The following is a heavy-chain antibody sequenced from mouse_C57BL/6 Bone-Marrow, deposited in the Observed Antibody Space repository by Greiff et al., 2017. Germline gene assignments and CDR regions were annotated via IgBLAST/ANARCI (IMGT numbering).Heavy chain of an antibody. D-gene: IGHD1-1*01. J-gene: IGHJ3*01. CDR3: ARHRGYGSSFAY. CDR2: ISSGGSYT. Sequence: VQLKESGGDLVKPGGSLKLSCAASGFTFSSYGMSWVRQTPDKRLEWVATISSGGSYTYYPDSVKGRFTISRDNAKNTLYLQMSSLKSEDTAMYYCARHRGYGSSFAYWGQGTRVTVSA. CDR1: GFTFSSYG. V-gene: IGHV5-6*01.